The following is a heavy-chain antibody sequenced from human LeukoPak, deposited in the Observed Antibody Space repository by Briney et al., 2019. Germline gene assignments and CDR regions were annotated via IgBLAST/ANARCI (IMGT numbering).Heavy chain of an antibody. J-gene: IGHJ4*02. CDR1: GFTFSDYY. V-gene: IGHV3-11*05. CDR2: ISSSSTYT. Sequence: GGSLRLSCAVSGFTFSDYYMTWIRQVPGKGLEGVSYISSSSTYTNYADSVKGRFTISRDNAKNSLYLQMNSLRAEDTAVYYCARERIYSSGWYLIDYWGQGTLVTVSS. D-gene: IGHD6-19*01. CDR3: ARERIYSSGWYLIDY.